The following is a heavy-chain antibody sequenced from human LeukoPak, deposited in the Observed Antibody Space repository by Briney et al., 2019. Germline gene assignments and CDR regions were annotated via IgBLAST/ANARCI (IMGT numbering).Heavy chain of an antibody. CDR2: INPNSGGT. V-gene: IGHV1-2*02. CDR3: ARGAGWYAFDI. Sequence: GASVKGSCKASGYTFIGYYIHWVRQATGQGLEWMGWINPNSGGTNYAQKFQGRVTMTRDTSISTAYMERSRLRLDDTAVYYCARGAGWYAFDIWGQGTMVAVSS. CDR1: GYTFIGYY. D-gene: IGHD2-15*01. J-gene: IGHJ3*02.